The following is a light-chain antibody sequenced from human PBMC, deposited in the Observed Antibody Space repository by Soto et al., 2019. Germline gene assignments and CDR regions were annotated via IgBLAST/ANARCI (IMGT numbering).Light chain of an antibody. CDR2: KAS. Sequence: DIPMTQSPSTLSASVGDRVTITCRASQSISSWLAWYQQKPGKAPKLLIYKASSLEGGVQSRFSGSGSGTEFTLTINSLQPDDFAAYYCQQYYRYPWTFGQGTKVEIK. CDR3: QQYYRYPWT. CDR1: QSISSW. V-gene: IGKV1-5*03. J-gene: IGKJ1*01.